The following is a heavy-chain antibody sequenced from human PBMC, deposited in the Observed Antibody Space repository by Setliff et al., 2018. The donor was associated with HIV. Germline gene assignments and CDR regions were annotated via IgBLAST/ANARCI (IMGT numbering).Heavy chain of an antibody. D-gene: IGHD3-22*01. V-gene: IGHV4-61*09. CDR3: ARAPGAYYYDSSGYPIGIRFDY. CDR1: GGSISSGSYY. J-gene: IGHJ4*02. Sequence: SETLSLTCTVSGGSISSGSYYWSWMRQPAGKGLEWIGHIYTSGSTNYNPSLKSRVTVSVDTSKNQFSLKLSSVTAADTAVYYCARAPGAYYYDSSGYPIGIRFDYWGQGTLVTVSS. CDR2: IYTSGST.